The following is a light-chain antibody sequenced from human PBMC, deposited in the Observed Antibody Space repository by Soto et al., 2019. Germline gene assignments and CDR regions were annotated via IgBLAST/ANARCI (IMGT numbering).Light chain of an antibody. CDR3: QQRSNWPIT. J-gene: IGKJ5*01. CDR2: GAS. CDR1: LSVSSD. V-gene: IGKV3-11*01. Sequence: EIVMTQSPATLSLSPGERATLSCRASLSVSSDLAWYRQKPGQAPRLLIYGASTRATGIPARFSGSGSGTDFTLTISSLEPEDFAVYYCQQRSNWPITFGQGTRLEI.